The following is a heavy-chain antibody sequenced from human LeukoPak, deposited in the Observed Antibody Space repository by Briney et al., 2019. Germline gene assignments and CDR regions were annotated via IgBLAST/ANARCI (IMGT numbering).Heavy chain of an antibody. CDR3: AKEVAHFVSVGYFDY. Sequence: GGSLRLSCSASGFTFSSYAMSWVRQAPGKGLGWVSALSGSGGSTYYADYVKGRFTISRDNSKNTLYLQMNSLRAEDTAVYYCAKEVAHFVSVGYFDYWGQGTLVTVSS. CDR2: LSGSGGST. CDR1: GFTFSSYA. J-gene: IGHJ4*02. D-gene: IGHD2-21*01. V-gene: IGHV3-23*01.